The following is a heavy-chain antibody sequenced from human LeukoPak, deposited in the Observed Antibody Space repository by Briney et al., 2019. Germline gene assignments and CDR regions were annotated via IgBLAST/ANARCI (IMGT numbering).Heavy chain of an antibody. J-gene: IGHJ5*02. CDR1: GFTFSRYA. D-gene: IGHD2-15*01. CDR3: ARDLEDCSGGSCYSWFDP. CDR2: ISYDGSNK. V-gene: IGHV3-30-3*01. Sequence: GTSLRLSCAASGFTFSRYAMHWVRQAPGKGLEWVAVISYDGSNKYYADSVKGRFTISRDNSKNTLYLQMNSLRAEDTAVYYCARDLEDCSGGSCYSWFDPWGQGTLVTVSS.